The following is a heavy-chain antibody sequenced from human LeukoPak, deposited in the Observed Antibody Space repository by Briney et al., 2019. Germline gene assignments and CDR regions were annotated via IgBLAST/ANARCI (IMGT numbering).Heavy chain of an antibody. Sequence: PGGSLRLSCAASGFTFSSYGMHWVRQAPGKGLEWVAVIWYDGSNKYYADSVKGRFTISRDNSKNTLYLQMNSLRAEDTAVYYCAGDSSSWGYYFDYWGQGTLVTVSS. CDR1: GFTFSSYG. CDR3: AGDSSSWGYYFDY. D-gene: IGHD6-13*01. CDR2: IWYDGSNK. V-gene: IGHV3-33*01. J-gene: IGHJ4*02.